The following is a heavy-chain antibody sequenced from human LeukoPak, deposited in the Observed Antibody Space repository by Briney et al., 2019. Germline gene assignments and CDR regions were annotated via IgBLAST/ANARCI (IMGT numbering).Heavy chain of an antibody. CDR2: ISYDGSNK. V-gene: IGHV3-30*04. Sequence: GRSLRLSCAASGFTFSSYAMHWVRQAPGKGLEWVAVISYDGSNKYYADSVKGRFTISRDNSKNTLYLQMNSLRAEDTTVYYCARGWGTGMVQGVCDYWGQGTLVTVSS. CDR1: GFTFSSYA. J-gene: IGHJ4*02. CDR3: ARGWGTGMVQGVCDY. D-gene: IGHD3-10*01.